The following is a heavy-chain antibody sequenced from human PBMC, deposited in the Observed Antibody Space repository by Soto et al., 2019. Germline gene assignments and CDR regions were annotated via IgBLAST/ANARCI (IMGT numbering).Heavy chain of an antibody. D-gene: IGHD3-10*01. CDR1: GFTFSSYD. V-gene: IGHV3-64*01. Sequence: EVQLAESGGGMVQPGGSLRLSCVASGFTFSSYDMHRVRQAPGKGLEYVSSISSNGGTTYYGNSVKGRFTISRDNSKNTLYLQMGSLRAEDMAVYYCVRRVSGNNDYWGQGTLVTVSS. J-gene: IGHJ4*02. CDR3: VRRVSGNNDY. CDR2: ISSNGGTT.